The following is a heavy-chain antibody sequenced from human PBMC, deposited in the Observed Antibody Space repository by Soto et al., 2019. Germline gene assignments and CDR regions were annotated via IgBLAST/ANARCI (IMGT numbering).Heavy chain of an antibody. CDR2: IIPIFDAR. V-gene: IGHV1-69*06. J-gene: IGHJ4*02. CDR3: AKSAPMDAGDKYYYDF. D-gene: IGHD4-17*01. Sequence: QVQLVQSGAEVQKPGSSVKVSCKASGDTFSSHALSWVRQAPGQGLEWMGGIIPIFDARTYAQKFQGRVTISADKSTKTGYIELSSLTSEDTAIYYCAKSAPMDAGDKYYYDFWGQGALVTVSS. CDR1: GDTFSSHA.